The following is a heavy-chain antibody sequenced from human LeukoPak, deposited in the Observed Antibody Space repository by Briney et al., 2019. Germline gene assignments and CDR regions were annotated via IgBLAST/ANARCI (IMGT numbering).Heavy chain of an antibody. Sequence: PGGSLRLSCAASGFTFNRYAMHWVRQAPGKGLEWVAFIWYGGSNKYYADSVKGRFTVSRDNSKNTLYLQMNSLRAEDTAVYYCAKDERGYYDSSGFFGAIDYWGQGSLVSVSS. CDR2: IWYGGSNK. CDR3: AKDERGYYDSSGFFGAIDY. J-gene: IGHJ4*02. CDR1: GFTFNRYA. V-gene: IGHV3-30*02. D-gene: IGHD3-22*01.